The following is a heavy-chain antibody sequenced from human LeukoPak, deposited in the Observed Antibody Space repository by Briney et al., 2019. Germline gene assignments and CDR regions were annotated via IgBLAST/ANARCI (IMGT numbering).Heavy chain of an antibody. CDR2: ISGDGAST. V-gene: IGHV3-64*05. D-gene: IGHD3-3*01. CDR3: VYQVQGVVK. J-gene: IGHJ4*02. Sequence: PGGSLRLSCSASGFTFSSYVMHWVRQAPGKGLEYVSGISGDGASTYYADSVKGRFTISRDNSKNTLYVQMTSLRAEDTAVYYCVYQVQGVVKWGQGTLLTVSS. CDR1: GFTFSSYV.